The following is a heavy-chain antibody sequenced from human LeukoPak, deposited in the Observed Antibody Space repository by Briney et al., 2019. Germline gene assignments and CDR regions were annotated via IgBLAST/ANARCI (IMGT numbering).Heavy chain of an antibody. J-gene: IGHJ3*02. CDR2: TSYDGSNK. CDR3: AKDKEALDAFDI. V-gene: IGHV3-30-3*01. Sequence: PGGSLRLSCAASGFTFSSYAMHWVRQAPGKGLEWVAITSYDGSNKYYADSVKGRFTISKDNSENTLYLQMNSLSAEDTAVYYCAKDKEALDAFDIWGQGTTVTVSS. CDR1: GFTFSSYA.